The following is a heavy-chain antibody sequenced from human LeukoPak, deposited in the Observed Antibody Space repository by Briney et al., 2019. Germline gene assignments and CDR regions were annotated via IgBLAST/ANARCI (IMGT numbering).Heavy chain of an antibody. CDR3: AKDLGWLVITTDAFDI. CDR2: IRYDGSNK. D-gene: IGHD3-22*01. CDR1: GFTFSSYG. Sequence: GESLRLSCAASGFTFSSYGMHWVRQAPGKGLEGVAFIRYDGSNKYYADSVKGRFTISRDNSKNTLYLQMNSLRAEDTAVYYCAKDLGWLVITTDAFDIWGQGTMVTVSS. V-gene: IGHV3-30*02. J-gene: IGHJ3*02.